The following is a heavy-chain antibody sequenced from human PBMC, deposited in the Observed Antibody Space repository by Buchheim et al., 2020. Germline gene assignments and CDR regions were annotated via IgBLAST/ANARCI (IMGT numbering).Heavy chain of an antibody. CDR1: GGTFSSYA. Sequence: QVQLVQSGAEVKKPGSSVKVSCKAAGGTFSSYAISWVRQAPGQGLEWMGRIIPILGIANYAQKFQGRVTITADKSTSTAYLELSSQRSEDTAVYYCAREEYYGDRNYYYYYGMDVWGQGTT. CDR2: IIPILGIA. V-gene: IGHV1-69*04. J-gene: IGHJ6*02. CDR3: AREEYYGDRNYYYYYGMDV. D-gene: IGHD4-17*01.